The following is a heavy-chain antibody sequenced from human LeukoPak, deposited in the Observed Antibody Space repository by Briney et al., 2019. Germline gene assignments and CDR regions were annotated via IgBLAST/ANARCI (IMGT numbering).Heavy chain of an antibody. J-gene: IGHJ5*02. CDR3: AKDIRVLAAAGTGNWFDP. D-gene: IGHD6-13*01. Sequence: PGGSLRLSCAASRFTFSSYGMHWVRQAPGKGLEWVAFIRYDGSAKYYTDSVKGRFTISRDNSKNTLYLQMNSLRAEDTAVYYCAKDIRVLAAAGTGNWFDPWGQGSLVTVSS. V-gene: IGHV3-30*02. CDR2: IRYDGSAK. CDR1: RFTFSSYG.